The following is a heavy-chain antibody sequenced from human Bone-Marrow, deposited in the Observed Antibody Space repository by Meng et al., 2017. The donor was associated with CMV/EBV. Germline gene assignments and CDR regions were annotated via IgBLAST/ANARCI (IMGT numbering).Heavy chain of an antibody. CDR3: ERNGVRGVWGYYFDY. D-gene: IGHD3-10*01. CDR2: ISYDGSNK. J-gene: IGHJ4*02. CDR1: GFTFSSYG. V-gene: IGHV3-30*03. Sequence: GESLKIYCAAPGFTFSSYGMHWVRQAPGKGLEWVAVISYDGSNKYYADPVKGRFTISRDNSKNTLYLQMNSLGDEDAAVYYCERNGVRGVWGYYFDYWGQGTLVTVSS.